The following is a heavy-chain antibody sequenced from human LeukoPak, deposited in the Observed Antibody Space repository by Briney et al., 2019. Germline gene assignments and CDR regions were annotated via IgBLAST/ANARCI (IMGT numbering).Heavy chain of an antibody. CDR1: GFTFSSYA. Sequence: PGGSLRLSCAASGFTFSSYAMHWVRQAPGKGLEWVAFIRFDGSNKYYADSVKGRFTISRDNSKNTLYLQMNSLRAEDTAVYYCAKRSQWEPRAFDIWGQGTMVTVSS. CDR2: IRFDGSNK. J-gene: IGHJ3*02. CDR3: AKRSQWEPRAFDI. V-gene: IGHV3-30*02. D-gene: IGHD1-26*01.